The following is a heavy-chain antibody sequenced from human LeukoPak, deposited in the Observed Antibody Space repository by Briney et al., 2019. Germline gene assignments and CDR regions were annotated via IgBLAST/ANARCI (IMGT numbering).Heavy chain of an antibody. V-gene: IGHV3-74*01. CDR3: ARVLAGEVYFDY. J-gene: IGHJ4*02. CDR1: GFTFSSYW. CDR2: INSDGSST. Sequence: GGSLRLSCAASGFTFSSYWMHWVRQAPGKGLVGVSRINSDGSSTSYADSVKGRFTISRDNAKNTLYLQMNSLRAEDTAVYYCARVLAGEVYFDYWGQGTLVTVSS. D-gene: IGHD6-19*01.